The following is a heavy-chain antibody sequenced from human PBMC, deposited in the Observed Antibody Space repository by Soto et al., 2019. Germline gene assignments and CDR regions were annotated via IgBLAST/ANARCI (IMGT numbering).Heavy chain of an antibody. V-gene: IGHV4-34*01. CDR3: ARVSRGIVGMTTVTLFDY. Sequence: SETLSLTCAVYGGSFSGYYWSWIRQPPGKGLEWIGEINHSGSTNYNPSLKSRVTISVDTSKNQFSLKLSSVTAADTAVYYCARVSRGIVGMTTVTLFDYWGQGTLVTVSS. D-gene: IGHD4-17*01. CDR1: GGSFSGYY. CDR2: INHSGST. J-gene: IGHJ4*02.